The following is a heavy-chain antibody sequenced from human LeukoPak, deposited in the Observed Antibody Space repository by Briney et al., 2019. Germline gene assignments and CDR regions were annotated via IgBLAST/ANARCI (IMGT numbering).Heavy chain of an antibody. CDR2: ISAYNCNT. J-gene: IGHJ6*03. CDR1: GYTFTSYG. V-gene: IGHV1-18*01. CDR3: ARVTGCSSTSCYLYYYYYMDV. D-gene: IGHD2-2*01. Sequence: APVTVSFKASGYTFTSYGISWLRQAPGQGLEWVGWISAYNCNTNYAQKLQGRVTMTTDTSTSTAYMELRSLRSDDTAVYYCARVTGCSSTSCYLYYYYYMDVWGKGTTVTVSS.